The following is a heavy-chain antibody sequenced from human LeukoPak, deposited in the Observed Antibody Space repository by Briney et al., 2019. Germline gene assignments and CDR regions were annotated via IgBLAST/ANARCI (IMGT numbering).Heavy chain of an antibody. V-gene: IGHV3-11*01. CDR1: GFTFSDYY. Sequence: GGSLRLSCAASGFTFSDYYMSWIRQAPGKGLEWVSYISSSGSTIYYADSVKGRFTISRDNAKNSLYLQMNSLRAEDTAVYYCARASSSWYSNYYYGMDVWGQGTTVTVSS. CDR3: ARASSSWYSNYYYGMDV. J-gene: IGHJ6*02. D-gene: IGHD6-13*01. CDR2: ISSSGSTI.